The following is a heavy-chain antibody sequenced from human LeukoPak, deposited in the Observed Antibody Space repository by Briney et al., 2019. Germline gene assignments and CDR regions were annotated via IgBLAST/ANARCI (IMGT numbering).Heavy chain of an antibody. Sequence: ASVKVSCEASAYTFTSYGISWVRQSPGQGLEWMRWISAYNGNTNYAQKLQGRVTMTTDTSTSTAYMELRSLRSDDTAVYYCARGILGQYYYYMDVLGKGTTVTVSS. CDR3: ARGILGQYYYYMDV. D-gene: IGHD2-21*01. V-gene: IGHV1-18*01. CDR2: ISAYNGNT. CDR1: AYTFTSYG. J-gene: IGHJ6*03.